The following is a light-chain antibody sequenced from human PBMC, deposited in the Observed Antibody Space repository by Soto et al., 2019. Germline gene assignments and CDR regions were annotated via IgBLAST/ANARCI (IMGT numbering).Light chain of an antibody. CDR3: CSYTSSSTLEGV. V-gene: IGLV2-14*01. CDR1: SSDIGDYTH. Sequence: QSVLTQPASVSGSPGQSITISCTGTSSDIGDYTHVSWYQQHPGKAPKLIIYEVSDRPSGVSNRFSGSKSGNTASLPISGLQTEDEADYYCCSYTSSSTLEGVFGTGTKLTVL. CDR2: EVS. J-gene: IGLJ1*01.